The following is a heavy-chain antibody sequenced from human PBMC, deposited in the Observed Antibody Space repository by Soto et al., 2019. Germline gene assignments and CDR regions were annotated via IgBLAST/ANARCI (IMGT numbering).Heavy chain of an antibody. V-gene: IGHV5-51*01. Sequence: LKISCKGSGYSFTNYWIGWVRQMPGKGLEWMGMIYPDDSDTKYSPSFQGQVTFSADKSINTAYLQWSSLKASDTAIYYCARLEWLSLAAWFDPWGQGTLVTVSS. J-gene: IGHJ5*02. CDR2: IYPDDSDT. D-gene: IGHD3-3*01. CDR3: ARLEWLSLAAWFDP. CDR1: GYSFTNYW.